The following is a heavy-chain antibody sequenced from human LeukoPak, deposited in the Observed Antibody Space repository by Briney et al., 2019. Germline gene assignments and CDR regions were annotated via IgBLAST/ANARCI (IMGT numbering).Heavy chain of an antibody. D-gene: IGHD3-22*01. V-gene: IGHV4-39*01. J-gene: IGHJ4*02. CDR1: GGSISSSSYY. CDR2: IYYSGST. Sequence: SETLSLTCTVSGGSISSSSYYWGWIRQPPGKGLEWIGSIYYSGSTYYNPSLKSRVTISVDTSKNQFSLKLSSVTAADTAIYYCARQGFRGYYDCSASDYWGQGTLVTVSS. CDR3: ARQGFRGYYDCSASDY.